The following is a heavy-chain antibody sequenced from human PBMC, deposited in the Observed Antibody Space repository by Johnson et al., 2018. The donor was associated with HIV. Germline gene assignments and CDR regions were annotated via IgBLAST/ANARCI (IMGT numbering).Heavy chain of an antibody. D-gene: IGHD6-19*01. V-gene: IGHV3-30*18. Sequence: QVQLVESGGGLVQPGGSLRLSCAASGFTFSSYWMSWVRQAPAKGLEWVAVISYDAKHKYYADSLKGRFTVSRDNSKNTLYLQMNTLRAEDTAVYYCAKGSMSTPGQWLPKDDAFDIWGQGTMVTVSS. J-gene: IGHJ3*02. CDR2: ISYDAKHK. CDR3: AKGSMSTPGQWLPKDDAFDI. CDR1: GFTFSSYW.